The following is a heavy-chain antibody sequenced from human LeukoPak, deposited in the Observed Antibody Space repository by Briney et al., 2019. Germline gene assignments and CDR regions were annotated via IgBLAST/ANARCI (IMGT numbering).Heavy chain of an antibody. CDR3: ARDVVAAAGSFDY. Sequence: SETLSLTCTVSGESINSFYWSWIRQPAGKGLEWIGRIYSSGSTNYSPSLKSRVTMSVDTSKNQFSLNLSSVTAADTAVYYCARDVVAAAGSFDYWGQGTQVTVSS. J-gene: IGHJ4*02. V-gene: IGHV4-4*07. D-gene: IGHD6-13*01. CDR2: IYSSGST. CDR1: GESINSFY.